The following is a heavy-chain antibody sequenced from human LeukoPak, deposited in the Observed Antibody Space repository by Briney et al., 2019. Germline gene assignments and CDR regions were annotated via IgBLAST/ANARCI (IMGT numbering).Heavy chain of an antibody. D-gene: IGHD2-21*01. J-gene: IGHJ4*02. CDR3: ARDRCGGDRSDYYLDY. V-gene: IGHV1-69*04. CDR1: GGTFSSYT. CDR2: IIPILGIA. Sequence: SVKVSCKASGGTFSSYTISWVRQAPGQGLEWMGRIIPILGIANYAQKFQGRVTNTADESTSTAYMELSSLRSEDTAVYYCARDRCGGDRSDYYLDYWGQGTLVTVSS.